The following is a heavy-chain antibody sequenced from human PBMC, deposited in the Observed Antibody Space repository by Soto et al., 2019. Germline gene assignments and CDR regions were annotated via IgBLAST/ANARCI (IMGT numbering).Heavy chain of an antibody. D-gene: IGHD6-19*01. J-gene: IGHJ4*02. CDR1: GFIFSSSA. CDR2: ISGSGDAT. V-gene: IGHV3-23*01. Sequence: EVQLLESGGGLVQPGGSLRLSCAASGFIFSSSAMSWVRQAPGKGLEWVAAISGSGDATYHADSVKGRFIISRDNSKNTPYLQMNSLRAEDTAVYYCAKGSHSSGSSYWGQGTLVTVSS. CDR3: AKGSHSSGSSY.